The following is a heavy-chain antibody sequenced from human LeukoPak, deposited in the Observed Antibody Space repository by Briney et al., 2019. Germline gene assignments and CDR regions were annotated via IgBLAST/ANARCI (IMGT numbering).Heavy chain of an antibody. Sequence: GGSLRLSCAASGFTFSSYAMSWARQAPGKGLEWVSAISGSGGSTYYADSVKGRFTISRDNSKNTLYLQMNSLRAEDTAVYYCAKDLDYYGSGSPFDYWGQGTLVTVSS. CDR2: ISGSGGST. D-gene: IGHD3-10*01. CDR1: GFTFSSYA. CDR3: AKDLDYYGSGSPFDY. V-gene: IGHV3-23*01. J-gene: IGHJ4*02.